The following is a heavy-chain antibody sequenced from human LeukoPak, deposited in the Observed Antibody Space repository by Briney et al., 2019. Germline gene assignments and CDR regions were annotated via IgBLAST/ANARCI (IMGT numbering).Heavy chain of an antibody. V-gene: IGHV3-9*01. J-gene: IGHJ3*02. CDR3: AKDMGSDGEDAFDI. CDR2: ISWNSGSI. Sequence: GGSLRLSCAASGFTFDDYAMHGVRQAPGEGLEGVSGISWNSGSIGFADSVKGRFTISRDNAKNSLYLQMNSLRAEDTALYYCAKDMGSDGEDAFDIWGQGTMVTVSS. CDR1: GFTFDDYA. D-gene: IGHD4-17*01.